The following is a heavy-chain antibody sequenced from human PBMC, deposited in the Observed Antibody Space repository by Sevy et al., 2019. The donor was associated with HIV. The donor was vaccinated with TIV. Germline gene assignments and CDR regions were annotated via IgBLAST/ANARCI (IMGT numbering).Heavy chain of an antibody. CDR2: IYPGDSDT. CDR3: ARYAMDTAIFPYGMDI. V-gene: IGHV5-51*01. D-gene: IGHD5-18*01. J-gene: IGHJ6*02. Sequence: GESLKISCKGSGYSFTRYWIGWVRQMPGKGLECRGIIYPGDSDTRYSPSFQGQVTISVDKSIGTAYLQWSSLKASDTAMYCCARYAMDTAIFPYGMDIWGQGTTVTVSS. CDR1: GYSFTRYW.